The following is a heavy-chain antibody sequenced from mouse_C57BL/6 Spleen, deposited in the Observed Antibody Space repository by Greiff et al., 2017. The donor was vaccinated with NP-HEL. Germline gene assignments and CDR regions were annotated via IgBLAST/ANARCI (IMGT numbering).Heavy chain of an antibody. Sequence: EVKLVESEGGLVQPGSSMKLSCTASGFTFSDYYMAWVRQVPEKGLEWVANINYDGSSTYYLDSLKSRFIISRDNAKNILYLQMSSLKSEDTATYYCARDGYGKTMDYWGQGTSVTVSS. V-gene: IGHV5-16*01. J-gene: IGHJ4*01. D-gene: IGHD2-10*02. CDR3: ARDGYGKTMDY. CDR2: INYDGSST. CDR1: GFTFSDYY.